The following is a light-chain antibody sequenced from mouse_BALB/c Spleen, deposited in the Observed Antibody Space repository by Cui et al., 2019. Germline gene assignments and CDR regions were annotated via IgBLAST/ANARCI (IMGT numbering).Light chain of an antibody. CDR1: QDVGTA. CDR2: WAS. V-gene: IGKV6-23*01. J-gene: IGKJ2*01. CDR3: QQYSSYPYT. Sequence: DIVMTQSHKFMSTSVGDRVSITCKASQDVGTAVAWYQQKPGQSPKLLIYWASTRHTGVPDRFTGSGSGPDFTLTISNVQSEDLADYFCQQYSSYPYTFGGGTKLEIK.